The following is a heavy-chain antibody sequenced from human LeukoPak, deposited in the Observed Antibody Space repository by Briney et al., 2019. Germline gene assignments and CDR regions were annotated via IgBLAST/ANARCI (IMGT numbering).Heavy chain of an antibody. V-gene: IGHV1-46*01. J-gene: IGHJ5*02. Sequence: GASVKVSCKASGYTFTGYYMHWVRQAPGQGLEWMGIINPSGGSTSYAQKFQGRVTMTRDMSTSTVYMELSSLRSEDTAVYYCARSFPGGSSWFDPWGQGTLVTVSS. D-gene: IGHD5-12*01. CDR1: GYTFTGYY. CDR2: INPSGGST. CDR3: ARSFPGGSSWFDP.